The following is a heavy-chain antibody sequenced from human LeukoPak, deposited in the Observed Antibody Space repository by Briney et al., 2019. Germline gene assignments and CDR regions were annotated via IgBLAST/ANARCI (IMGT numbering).Heavy chain of an antibody. J-gene: IGHJ4*02. CDR1: GFTFSSYG. CDR2: IRYDGSNK. CDR3: AKTRIVATALSYFDY. Sequence: GGSLRLSCAASGFTFSSYGVHWVRQAPGKGLEWVAFIRYDGSNKYYADSVKGRFTISRDNSKNTLYLQMNSLRAEDTAVYYCAKTRIVATALSYFDYWGQGTLVTVSS. V-gene: IGHV3-30*02. D-gene: IGHD5-12*01.